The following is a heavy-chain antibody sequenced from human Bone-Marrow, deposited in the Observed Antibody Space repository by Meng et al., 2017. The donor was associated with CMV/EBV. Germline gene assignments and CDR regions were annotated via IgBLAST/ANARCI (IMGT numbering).Heavy chain of an antibody. J-gene: IGHJ4*02. CDR3: AGVAYDYGDRHFAY. V-gene: IGHV3-21*01. D-gene: IGHD4-17*01. Sequence: GESLKISCAASGFTFSSYGMHWVRQAPGKGLEWVSSISSTGSFIKYADSVEGRFTISRDNAKTSVYLQINSLRAEDTAVYYCAGVAYDYGDRHFAYWGQGALVTVSS. CDR1: GFTFSSYG. CDR2: ISSTGSFI.